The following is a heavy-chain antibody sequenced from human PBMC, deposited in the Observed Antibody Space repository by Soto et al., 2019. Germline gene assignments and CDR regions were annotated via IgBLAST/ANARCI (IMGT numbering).Heavy chain of an antibody. CDR1: GGTFSSYA. J-gene: IGHJ6*02. D-gene: IGHD1-26*01. Sequence: SVKVSCKASGGTFSSYAISWVRQAPGQGLEWMGGIIPIFDTANYAQKFQGRVTITADESTSTAYMELSSLRSEDTAVYYCARDRKGSGLYYYGMDVWGQGATVTVSS. CDR3: ARDRKGSGLYYYGMDV. V-gene: IGHV1-69*13. CDR2: IIPIFDTA.